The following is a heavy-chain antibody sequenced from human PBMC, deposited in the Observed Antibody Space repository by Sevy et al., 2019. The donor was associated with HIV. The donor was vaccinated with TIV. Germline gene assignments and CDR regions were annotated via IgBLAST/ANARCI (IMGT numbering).Heavy chain of an antibody. CDR2: INQDGSGE. J-gene: IGHJ3*02. D-gene: IGHD2-21*02. CDR3: ARLSCGGGTCYSAFDI. CDR1: EFTFGNYW. V-gene: IGHV3-7*01. Sequence: GGSLRLSCEASEFTFGNYWMIWIRQAPGKGLEWVAAINQDGSGEKYVDSMKGRFTISRDNAKNSLYLQMNSLRDEDTAVYYWARLSCGGGTCYSAFDIWGQGTVVTVSS.